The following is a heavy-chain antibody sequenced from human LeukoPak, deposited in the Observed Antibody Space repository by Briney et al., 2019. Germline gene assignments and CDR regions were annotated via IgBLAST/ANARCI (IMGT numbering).Heavy chain of an antibody. J-gene: IGHJ4*02. V-gene: IGHV3-23*01. D-gene: IGHD3-22*01. CDR2: ITGGRHTT. CDR1: GFIFRKYA. Sequence: PRGSLRLSCAASGFIFRKYAMGCVHPTPGKGVGRGSGITGGRHTTNYVDPVEGRFTISRDNPKNTVYLQMDSLRAADTAVYFCAKGFYYDSSEDSDYWREGTLVTVYS. CDR3: AKGFYYDSSEDSDY.